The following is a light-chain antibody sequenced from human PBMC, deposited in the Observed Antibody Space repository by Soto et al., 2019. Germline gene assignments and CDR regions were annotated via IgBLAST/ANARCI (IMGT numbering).Light chain of an antibody. CDR1: SSDIGSYNY. CDR3: CSYAGSSTGV. CDR2: EVS. V-gene: IGLV2-23*02. J-gene: IGLJ3*02. Sequence: QSALTQPASVSGSPGQSITIPCTGTSSDIGSYNYVSWYQQHPGKAPRLMIYEVSKRPSGVSNRFSGSKSGNTASLTISGLQAEDEADYYCCSYAGSSTGVFGGGTKLTVL.